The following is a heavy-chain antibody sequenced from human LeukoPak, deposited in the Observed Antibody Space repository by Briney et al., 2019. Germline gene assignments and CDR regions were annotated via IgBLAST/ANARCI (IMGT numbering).Heavy chain of an antibody. CDR1: GGSISSYY. CDR3: ARISSVASVVMDY. J-gene: IGHJ4*02. V-gene: IGHV4-59*01. D-gene: IGHD4-23*01. Sequence: SETLSLTCTVSGGSISSYYWSWIRQPPGKGLEWIGYIYYSGSTNYNPSLKSRVTISVDTSKNQFSLKLSSVTAADTAVYYCARISSVASVVMDYWGQGTLVTVSS. CDR2: IYYSGST.